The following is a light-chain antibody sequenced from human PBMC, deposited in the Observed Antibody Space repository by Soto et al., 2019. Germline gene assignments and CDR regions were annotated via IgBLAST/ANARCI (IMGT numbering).Light chain of an antibody. J-gene: IGLJ2*01. Sequence: QSALTQPASGSGSPGQWITICCTGTSSDVGGYNYVSWYQQHPGKVPKLMIYDVSNRPSGVSNRFSGSKSGNTASLTISGLQAEDEADYYCSSYTSSNTLVFGGGTKLTVL. CDR3: SSYTSSNTLV. V-gene: IGLV2-14*03. CDR1: SSDVGGYNY. CDR2: DVS.